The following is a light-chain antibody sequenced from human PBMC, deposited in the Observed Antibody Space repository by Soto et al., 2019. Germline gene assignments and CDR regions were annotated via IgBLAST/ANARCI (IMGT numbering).Light chain of an antibody. CDR2: EVT. Sequence: QYALTQPASVSGSPGQSITISCTGTSSDVGGYNYVSWYQQHPGKAPKLMIYEVTNRPSGVSNRFSGCKSGNTSSLPISGLQAEDEADYYCSSYTAGSTGGVVCGGGTKLTVL. CDR3: SSYTAGSTGGVV. CDR1: SSDVGGYNY. V-gene: IGLV2-14*01. J-gene: IGLJ2*01.